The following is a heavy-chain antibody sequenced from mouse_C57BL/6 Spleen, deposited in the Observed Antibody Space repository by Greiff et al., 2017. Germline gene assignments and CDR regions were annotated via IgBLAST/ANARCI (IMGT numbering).Heavy chain of an antibody. V-gene: IGHV1-69*01. J-gene: IGHJ3*01. Sequence: VQLQQPGAELVMPGASVKLSCKASGYTFTSYWMHWVKQRPGQGLEWIGEIDPSDSYTNYNQKFKGKSTLTVDKSSSTAYMQLSSLTSEDSAVYYCASGDYSNYVFAYWGQGTLVTVSA. D-gene: IGHD2-5*01. CDR1: GYTFTSYW. CDR3: ASGDYSNYVFAY. CDR2: IDPSDSYT.